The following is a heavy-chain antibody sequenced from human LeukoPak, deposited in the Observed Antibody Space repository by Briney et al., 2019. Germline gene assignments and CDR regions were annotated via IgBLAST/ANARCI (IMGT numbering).Heavy chain of an antibody. CDR3: ARHRFASPLDS. Sequence: SEALSLTCTVSGVSSSSSYWSWIRQPPGKGLEWIGYIFYTGDSNHNPSFKSRVSISLDTSKDQISLKLSSVTAADTAVYYCARHRFASPLDSWGQGTLVTVSS. V-gene: IGHV4-59*08. D-gene: IGHD2-21*01. CDR1: GVSSSSSY. CDR2: IFYTGDS. J-gene: IGHJ4*02.